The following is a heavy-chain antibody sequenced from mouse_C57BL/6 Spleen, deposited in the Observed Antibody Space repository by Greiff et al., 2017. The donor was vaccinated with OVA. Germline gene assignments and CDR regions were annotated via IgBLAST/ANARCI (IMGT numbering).Heavy chain of an antibody. V-gene: IGHV1-80*01. CDR3: ARRGSPSYWYFDV. J-gene: IGHJ1*03. Sequence: VQLKESGAELVKPGASVKISCKASGYAFSSYWMNWVKQRPGKGLEWIGQIYPGDGDTNYNGKFKGKATLTADKSSSTAYMQLSSLTSEDSAVYFCARRGSPSYWYFDVWGTGTTVTVSS. CDR2: IYPGDGDT. D-gene: IGHD1-1*02. CDR1: GYAFSSYW.